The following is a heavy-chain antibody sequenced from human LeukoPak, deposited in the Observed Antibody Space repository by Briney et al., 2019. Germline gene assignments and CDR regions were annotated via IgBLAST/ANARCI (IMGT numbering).Heavy chain of an antibody. J-gene: IGHJ4*02. CDR3: ARRLYCSSTSCYGFDY. Sequence: GESLKVSCKASGYTFTSYAMNWVRQAPGQGLEWMGWINTNTGNPTYAQGFTGRFVFSLDTSVSTAYLQISNLKAEDTAVYYCARRLYCSSTSCYGFDYWGQGTLVTVSS. CDR1: GYTFTSYA. D-gene: IGHD2-2*01. CDR2: INTNTGNP. V-gene: IGHV7-4-1*02.